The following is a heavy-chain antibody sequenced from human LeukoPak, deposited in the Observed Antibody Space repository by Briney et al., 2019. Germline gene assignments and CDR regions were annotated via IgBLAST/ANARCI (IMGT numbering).Heavy chain of an antibody. CDR3: ALRVDYYYYYGMDV. V-gene: IGHV1-8*01. J-gene: IGHJ6*02. Sequence: ASVKVSCKASGYTFTSYDINWVRQATGQGLEWMGWMNPNSGNTGYAQKFQGRVTMTRNTSISTAYMELSSLRSEDTAVYCCALRVDYYYYYGMDVWGQGTTVTVSS. CDR1: GYTFTSYD. CDR2: MNPNSGNT.